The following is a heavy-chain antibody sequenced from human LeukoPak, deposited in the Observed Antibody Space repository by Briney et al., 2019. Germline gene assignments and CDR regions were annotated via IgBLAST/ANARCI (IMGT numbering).Heavy chain of an antibody. J-gene: IGHJ4*02. D-gene: IGHD6-13*01. Sequence: GGSLRLSCAGSVFNFSSYSMSWVRQAPWTGLEFVSSISSSSSFIYYADSVKGRFTISRDNAKKSLSLQMNSLRADDTAVYYCARGYSSSWYLDWGQGTLVTVSS. CDR2: ISSSSSFI. V-gene: IGHV3-21*01. CDR1: VFNFSSYS. CDR3: ARGYSSSWYLD.